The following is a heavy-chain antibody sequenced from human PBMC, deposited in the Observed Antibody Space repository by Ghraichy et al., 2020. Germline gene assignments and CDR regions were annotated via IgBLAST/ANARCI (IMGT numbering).Heavy chain of an antibody. Sequence: GGSLRLSCAASGYSFGDYGVSWFRQAPGQGPEWAGVIRSRSYGGTTEYAASVKGRFTISRDDSRKIAYLQMSSLKTEDTAVYFCARELTLGYCTTTDCSVSCYFDFWGHGVLVTVSS. CDR2: IRSRSYGGTT. D-gene: IGHD2-8*01. J-gene: IGHJ4*01. CDR1: GYSFGDYG. V-gene: IGHV3-49*03. CDR3: ARELTLGYCTTTDCSVSCYFDF.